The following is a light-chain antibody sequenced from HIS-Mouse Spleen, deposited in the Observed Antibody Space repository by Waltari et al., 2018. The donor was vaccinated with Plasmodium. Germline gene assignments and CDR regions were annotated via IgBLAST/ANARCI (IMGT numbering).Light chain of an antibody. CDR2: GAS. Sequence: EIVMPQSQATLSVSPGERATLPCRASQSVSSNLPWYQQKPGQAPRLLIYGASTRATGIPARFSGSGSGTEFTLTISSMQSEDFAVYYCQQYNNWPRTFGQGTKVEIK. CDR3: QQYNNWPRT. J-gene: IGKJ1*01. V-gene: IGKV3-15*01. CDR1: QSVSSN.